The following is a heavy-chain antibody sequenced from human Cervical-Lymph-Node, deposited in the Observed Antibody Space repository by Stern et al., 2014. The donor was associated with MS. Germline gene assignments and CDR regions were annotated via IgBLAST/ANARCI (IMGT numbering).Heavy chain of an antibody. D-gene: IGHD4-23*01. CDR2: IFHNGIT. Sequence: QVQLQESGPRLVKPSQTLSLTCTVSSGSINSGAYYWTWIRPHPGKGLEWIGYIFHNGITSYNPSLKSRADISRDTSKNQFSLTLTSVTAADTAVYYCARDYGGNSGALDYWSQGTLVTVSS. CDR3: ARDYGGNSGALDY. V-gene: IGHV4-31*03. CDR1: SGSINSGAYY. J-gene: IGHJ4*02.